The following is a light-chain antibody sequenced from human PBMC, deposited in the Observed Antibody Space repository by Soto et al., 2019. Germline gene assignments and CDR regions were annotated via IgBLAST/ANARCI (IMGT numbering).Light chain of an antibody. CDR1: SSDVGGNNY. Sequence: QSVLTQPRSVSGSPGPSGTISCTGTSSDVGGNNYVSWYQQHPGKAPKLMIYDVSKRSSGVPDRFSGSKSGNTASLTISGHQAEDEADYYCCSYAGGYTSSYVFGTGAKVTVL. V-gene: IGLV2-11*01. J-gene: IGLJ1*01. CDR2: DVS. CDR3: CSYAGGYTSSYV.